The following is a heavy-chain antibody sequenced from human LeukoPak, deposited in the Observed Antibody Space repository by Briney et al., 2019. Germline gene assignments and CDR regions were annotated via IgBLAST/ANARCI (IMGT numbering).Heavy chain of an antibody. Sequence: SVKVSCKASGGTFSSYAISWVRQAPGQGLEWMGGIIPIFGTANYAQKFQGRVTITADKSTSTAYMELSSLRSEDTAVYYCARGGGYCSGGGCYYNDYWGQGTLVTVSS. J-gene: IGHJ4*02. D-gene: IGHD2-15*01. CDR3: ARGGGYCSGGGCYYNDY. V-gene: IGHV1-69*06. CDR2: IIPIFGTA. CDR1: GGTFSSYA.